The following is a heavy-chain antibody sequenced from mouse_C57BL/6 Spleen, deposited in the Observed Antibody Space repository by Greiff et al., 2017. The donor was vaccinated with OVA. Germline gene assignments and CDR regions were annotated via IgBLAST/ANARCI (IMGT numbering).Heavy chain of an antibody. J-gene: IGHJ4*01. D-gene: IGHD2-4*01. CDR3: TREGLRRGAYAVDY. Sequence: DVQLVESGEGLVKPGGSLKLSCAASGFTFSSYAMSWVRQTPEKRLEWVAYISSGGDYIYYADTVKGRFTISRDNARNTLYLQMSSLKSEDTAMYYCTREGLRRGAYAVDYWGQGTSVTVSS. CDR2: ISSGGDYI. V-gene: IGHV5-9-1*02. CDR1: GFTFSSYA.